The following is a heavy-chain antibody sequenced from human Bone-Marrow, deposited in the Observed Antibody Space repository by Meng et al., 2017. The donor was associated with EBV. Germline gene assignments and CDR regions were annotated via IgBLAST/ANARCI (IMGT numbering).Heavy chain of an antibody. Sequence: QVTLVEAGDEFATPGVTVKAACKASGYTFTTYTIHWVRQATGQRLEWMGWINPGNGPTAYSPNFQRRLTFTRDTSASTAYMELSSLRSEDTAIDYCARGYYDSSGSYDWIDPWGQGTLVTVSS. V-gene: IGHV1-3*01. CDR1: GYTFTTYT. CDR2: INPGNGPT. D-gene: IGHD3-22*01. CDR3: ARGYYDSSGSYDWIDP. J-gene: IGHJ5*02.